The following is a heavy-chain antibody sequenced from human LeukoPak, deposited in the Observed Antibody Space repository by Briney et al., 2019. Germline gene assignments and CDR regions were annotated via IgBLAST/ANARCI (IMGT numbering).Heavy chain of an antibody. CDR3: VRDFQWSLES. CDR2: IKGDGSST. J-gene: IGHJ5*02. V-gene: IGHV3-74*01. D-gene: IGHD1-1*01. CDR1: GFTFSSYW. Sequence: GGSLRLSCAASGFTFSSYWMHWVRHTPGKGLVWVSRIKGDGSSTSYADSVKGRFTISRDNAKSSLYLQLNDLRAEDTAVYYCVRDFQWSLESWGQGTPVTVSS.